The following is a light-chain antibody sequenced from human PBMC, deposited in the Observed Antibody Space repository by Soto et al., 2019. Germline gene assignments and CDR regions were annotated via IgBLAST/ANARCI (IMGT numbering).Light chain of an antibody. CDR1: QSVRTN. V-gene: IGKV3D-15*01. J-gene: IGKJ1*01. Sequence: IVLTQSQDTLSVTPGDRATISGRASQSVRTNLAWYQLTPGQAPRLLIYGASNRATGIPDRFSGSGSGTDFTLTISSLQPDDLATYYCQQYRNYWTFGQGTKVDI. CDR3: QQYRNYWT. CDR2: GAS.